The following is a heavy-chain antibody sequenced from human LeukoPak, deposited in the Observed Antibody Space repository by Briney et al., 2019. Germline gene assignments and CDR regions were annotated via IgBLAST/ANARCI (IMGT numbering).Heavy chain of an antibody. V-gene: IGHV3-23*01. CDR2: ISGSGGST. Sequence: PGGSLRLSCAASGFTFSSYAMSWVRQAPGKGLEGVSAISGSGGSTYYADSVKGRFTISRDNSKNTLYLQMNSLRAADTAVYYCAKESYGMSSGWGSYDSMRFFDYWGQGTLVTVSS. J-gene: IGHJ4*02. D-gene: IGHD3-16*01. CDR1: GFTFSSYA. CDR3: AKESYGMSSGWGSYDSMRFFDY.